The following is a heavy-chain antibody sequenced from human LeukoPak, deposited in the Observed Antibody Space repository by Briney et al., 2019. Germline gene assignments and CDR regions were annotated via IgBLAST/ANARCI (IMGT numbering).Heavy chain of an antibody. CDR3: ARGRNTGRQFYFDY. CDR1: GFTFSSSG. V-gene: IGHV3-23*01. J-gene: IGHJ4*02. Sequence: GGSLRLSCAASGFTFSSSGMGWVRQAPGKGLECVSPITGSGGSTSYTDSVKGRFTVSRGNSKNTLYLQMNSLRAEDTAVYYCARGRNTGRQFYFDYWGQGTLVTVAS. CDR2: ITGSGGST. D-gene: IGHD5-18*01.